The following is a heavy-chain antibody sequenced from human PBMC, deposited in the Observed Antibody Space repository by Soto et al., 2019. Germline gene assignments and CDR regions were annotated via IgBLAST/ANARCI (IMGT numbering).Heavy chain of an antibody. CDR2: ISSTTNYI. CDR3: ARESEDLTSNFDY. J-gene: IGHJ4*02. CDR1: GFTFTRYS. Sequence: EVQLVESGGGLVKPGGSVRLSCAASGFTFTRYSMNWVRQAPGKGLELVSSISSTTNYIYYGDSMKGRFTISSHQAKNSPSLEMNSLRAEDTAVYYCARESEDLTSNFDYWGQGTLVTVSS. V-gene: IGHV3-21*06.